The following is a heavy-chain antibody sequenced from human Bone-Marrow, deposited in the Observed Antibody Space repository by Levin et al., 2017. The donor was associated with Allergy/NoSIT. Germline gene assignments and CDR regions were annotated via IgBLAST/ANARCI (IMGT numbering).Heavy chain of an antibody. Sequence: LSLTCAASGFTFSSYAMSWVRQAPGKGLEWVSAISGSGGSTYYADSVKGRFTISRDNSKNTLYLQMNSLRAEDTAVYYCAKPCRWLLSLACDYWGQGTLVTVSS. CDR2: ISGSGGST. CDR1: GFTFSSYA. D-gene: IGHD3-22*01. CDR3: AKPCRWLLSLACDY. V-gene: IGHV3-23*01. J-gene: IGHJ4*02.